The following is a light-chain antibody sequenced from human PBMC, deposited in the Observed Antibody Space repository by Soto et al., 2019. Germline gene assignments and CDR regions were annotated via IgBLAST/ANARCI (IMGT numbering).Light chain of an antibody. CDR1: HNDIGTYDY. V-gene: IGLV2-14*03. Sequence: QSVLTQPTSVSGSPGQSITISCTGNHNDIGTYDYVSWYQQHPGRAPRLLIYGVTTRPSGISDRFSDSKSGLTASLTISGLQPEDDADYYCSSFTSDRIYVFGPGTKLTVL. J-gene: IGLJ1*01. CDR2: GVT. CDR3: SSFTSDRIYV.